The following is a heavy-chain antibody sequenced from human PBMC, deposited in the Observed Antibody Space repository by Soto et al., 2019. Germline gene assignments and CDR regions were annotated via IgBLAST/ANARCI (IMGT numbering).Heavy chain of an antibody. CDR3: ARGRGLRYFDWLFLDY. Sequence: PSETLSLTCAVYGGSFSGYYWSWIRQPPGKGLEWIGEINHSGSTNYNPSLKSRVTISVDTSKNQFSLKLSSVTAADTAVYYCARGRGLRYFDWLFLDYWGQGTLVTVSS. CDR2: INHSGST. CDR1: GGSFSGYY. D-gene: IGHD3-9*01. J-gene: IGHJ4*02. V-gene: IGHV4-34*01.